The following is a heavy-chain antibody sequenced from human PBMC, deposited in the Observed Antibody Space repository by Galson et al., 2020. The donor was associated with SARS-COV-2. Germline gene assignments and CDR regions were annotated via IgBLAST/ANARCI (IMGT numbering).Heavy chain of an antibody. V-gene: IGHV3-30-3*01. Sequence: TGGPLSLSCAAPEFSFSDHAIHWVRQAPGKGLEWVTVITNDGSRKHYADSVTGRFIISRDDSKNTLYLEMNNLRPEDTAVYYCGRERRGFYIEYWGQGTLVTVSA. CDR1: EFSFSDHA. CDR2: ITNDGSRK. J-gene: IGHJ4*02. CDR3: GRERRGFYIEY.